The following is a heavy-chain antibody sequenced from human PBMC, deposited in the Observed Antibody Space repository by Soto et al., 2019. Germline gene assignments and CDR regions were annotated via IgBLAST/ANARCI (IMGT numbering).Heavy chain of an antibody. V-gene: IGHV1-8*01. D-gene: IGHD2-15*01. Sequence: QVQLVQSGAEVKKPGASVKVSCKASGYTFTSYDINWVRQATGQGLEWMGWMNPNSGNTGYAQKFQGRVTMTRNTSISTAYMELSSLRSEDTAVYYCARGGRRGIYCSGGSCYYWAFDIWGQGTMVTVSS. CDR3: ARGGRRGIYCSGGSCYYWAFDI. CDR1: GYTFTSYD. J-gene: IGHJ3*02. CDR2: MNPNSGNT.